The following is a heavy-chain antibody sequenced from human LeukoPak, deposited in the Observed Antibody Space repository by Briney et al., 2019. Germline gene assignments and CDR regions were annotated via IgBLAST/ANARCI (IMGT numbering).Heavy chain of an antibody. D-gene: IGHD1/OR15-1a*01. CDR3: ARGNTGTGDY. V-gene: IGHV3-74*01. Sequence: GGSLRLSCAASGFDFSSNWMHWVRHAPGQGLVWVSRIKGDGISTNYADSVKGRFTISRDIAKNTLYLQMNSLRADDTAVYYCARGNTGTGDYWGQGTLVTVSS. J-gene: IGHJ4*02. CDR2: IKGDGIST. CDR1: GFDFSSNW.